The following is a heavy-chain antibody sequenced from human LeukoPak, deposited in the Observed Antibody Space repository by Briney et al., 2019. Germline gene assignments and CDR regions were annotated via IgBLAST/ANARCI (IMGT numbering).Heavy chain of an antibody. CDR3: GKDIWDYDFWNGCEY. CDR1: GFTFEEYS. Sequence: GGSLRLSCAASGFTFEEYSMQWVRRPPGKGLEWVAVIRWDGGTTYYADSVKGRFTISRDNSEKSVYLQMNSLRTEDTAFYYCGKDIWDYDFWNGCEYRGQGTLVTVSS. CDR2: IRWDGGTT. J-gene: IGHJ4*02. V-gene: IGHV3-43*01. D-gene: IGHD3-3*01.